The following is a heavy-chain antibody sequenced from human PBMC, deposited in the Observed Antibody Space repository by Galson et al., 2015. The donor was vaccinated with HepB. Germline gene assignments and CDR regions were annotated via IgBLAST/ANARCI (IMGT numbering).Heavy chain of an antibody. V-gene: IGHV5-51*01. D-gene: IGHD1-20*01. CDR1: GYSFSANW. CDR3: AGHVNWNRWHYFDY. J-gene: IGHJ4*02. Sequence: QSGAEVKKPGESLKISCQGSGYSFSANWIGWVRQTPGKGLEWMGIIYPLDSGAKYSPSFQGQVIMSADKSTTTAYLQWSSLRASDTAMYHFAGHVNWNRWHYFDYWGQGTLVTVSS. CDR2: IYPLDSGA.